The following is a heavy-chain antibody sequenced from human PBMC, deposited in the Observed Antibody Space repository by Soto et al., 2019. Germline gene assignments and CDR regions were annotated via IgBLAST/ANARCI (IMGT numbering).Heavy chain of an antibody. J-gene: IGHJ4*02. CDR1: GYDFSAYW. Sequence: DVQLVQSGAEVKKPGESLRISCKGSGYDFSAYWINWVRQMPGKGLEWMGAIYPGDSDVRYRPSFQGQVTISVDKSISIAYLQWSSLKAADIAICYFAKTDYGSGTFDSWGQGTLVTVSS. CDR2: IYPGDSDV. V-gene: IGHV5-51*03. D-gene: IGHD3-10*01. CDR3: AKTDYGSGTFDS.